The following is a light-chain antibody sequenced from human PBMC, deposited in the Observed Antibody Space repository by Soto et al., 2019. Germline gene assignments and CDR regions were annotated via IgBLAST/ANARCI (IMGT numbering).Light chain of an antibody. J-gene: IGLJ2*01. V-gene: IGLV4-69*01. CDR3: QTWGTGIV. CDR1: SGHSSYA. Sequence: QPVLTQSTSASASLGASVKLTCTLSSGHSSYAIAWHQQQPEKGPRYLMKLNSDGSHSKGDGIPDRFSGSSSGAERYLTISSLQSEDEADYYCQTWGTGIVFGGGTKLTVL. CDR2: LNSDGSH.